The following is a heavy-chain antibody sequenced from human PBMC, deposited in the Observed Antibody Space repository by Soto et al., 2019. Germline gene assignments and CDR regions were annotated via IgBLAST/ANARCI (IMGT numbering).Heavy chain of an antibody. J-gene: IGHJ4*02. CDR2: ISSSGSTI. V-gene: IGHV3-48*03. D-gene: IGHD3-3*01. CDR1: GFTFSSYE. Sequence: EVQLVESGGGLVQPGGSLRLSCAASGFTFSSYEMNWVRQAPGKGLEWVSYISSSGSTIYYADSVKGRFTISRDNAKNSLYLQMNSLRAEDTAVYYCARVSDRLRFLERNGGFDYWGQGPLVTVSS. CDR3: ARVSDRLRFLERNGGFDY.